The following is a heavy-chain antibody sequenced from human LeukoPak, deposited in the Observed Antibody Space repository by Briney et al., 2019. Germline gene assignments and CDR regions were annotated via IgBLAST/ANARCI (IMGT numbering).Heavy chain of an antibody. Sequence: ASVKVSCKAPGYTFTGYYMHWVRQAPGQGLEWMGWINPNSGGTNYAQKFQGRVTMTRDTSISTAYMELSRLRSDDTAVYYCARARTYCSGGSCYLLGLWGQGTLVTVSS. CDR1: GYTFTGYY. J-gene: IGHJ5*02. CDR2: INPNSGGT. D-gene: IGHD2-15*01. CDR3: ARARTYCSGGSCYLLGL. V-gene: IGHV1-2*02.